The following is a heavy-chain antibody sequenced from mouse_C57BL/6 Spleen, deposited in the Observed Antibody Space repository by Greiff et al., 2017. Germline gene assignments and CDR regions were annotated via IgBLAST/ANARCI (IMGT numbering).Heavy chain of an antibody. Sequence: VQLQQSVAELVRPGASVKLSCTASGFNIKNTYMHWVKQRPEQGLEWIGRIDPANGNTKYAPKFQGKATITADTSSNTAYLQLSSLTSEDTAIDYCAMIYGSSYGAMDYWGQGTSVTVSS. CDR3: AMIYGSSYGAMDY. V-gene: IGHV14-3*01. D-gene: IGHD1-1*01. CDR1: GFNIKNTY. CDR2: IDPANGNT. J-gene: IGHJ4*01.